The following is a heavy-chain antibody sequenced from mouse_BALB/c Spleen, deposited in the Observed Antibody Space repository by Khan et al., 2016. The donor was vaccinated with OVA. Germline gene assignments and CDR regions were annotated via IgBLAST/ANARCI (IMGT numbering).Heavy chain of an antibody. J-gene: IGHJ2*01. V-gene: IGHV3-2*02. Sequence: EVQLQESGPGLVKPSQSLSLTCTVTGYSITSDYAWNWIRQFQGNKLEWMGFISYSGNTNYNPSLKSRISITRDPSKNQFFLQLNSVTTEDTATYYCARVYGGDFDYWGQGTTLTVSS. D-gene: IGHD1-1*01. CDR3: ARVYGGDFDY. CDR2: ISYSGNT. CDR1: GYSITSDYA.